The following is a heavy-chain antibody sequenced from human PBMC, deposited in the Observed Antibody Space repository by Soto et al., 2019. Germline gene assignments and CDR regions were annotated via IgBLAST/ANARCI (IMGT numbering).Heavy chain of an antibody. D-gene: IGHD5-12*01. CDR1: GYSFTSSW. CDR3: ARLSGMATTGSDY. CDR2: IDPSDSYT. Sequence: VEALKSSCEGPGYSFTSSWISSCRQMPGKGLEWMGRIDPSDSYTNYSPSFQGHVTISADKSISTAYLQWSSLKASDTAMYYCARLSGMATTGSDYWGQGTLVTVSS. J-gene: IGHJ4*02. V-gene: IGHV5-10-1*01.